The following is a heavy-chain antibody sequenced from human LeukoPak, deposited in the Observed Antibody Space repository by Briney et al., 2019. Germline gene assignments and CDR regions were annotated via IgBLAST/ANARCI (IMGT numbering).Heavy chain of an antibody. Sequence: SETLSLTCTVSGGSISTDYWTWIRQPAGKGLEWIGLIYTSGSTNYNPSLKSRVTMSVDTSKNQFSLKLTSVTAADTAVYYCASDFGYWGQGTLVTASS. CDR3: ASDFGY. D-gene: IGHD3-10*01. CDR1: GGSISTDY. J-gene: IGHJ4*02. V-gene: IGHV4-4*07. CDR2: IYTSGST.